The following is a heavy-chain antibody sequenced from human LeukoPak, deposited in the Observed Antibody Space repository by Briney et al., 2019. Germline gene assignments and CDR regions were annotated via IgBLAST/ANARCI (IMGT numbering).Heavy chain of an antibody. D-gene: IGHD3-10*01. CDR1: GGSISSYY. CDR2: IYYSGST. J-gene: IGHJ4*02. V-gene: IGHV4-59*08. Sequence: SETLSLTCTVSGGSISSYYWSWVRQPPGKGLGWIGYIYYSGSTNYNPSLTRRVTISVDTSKNQFSLKLSSVTAADTAVYYCARHVPYYYGSGSYDYWGQGTLVTVSS. CDR3: ARHVPYYYGSGSYDY.